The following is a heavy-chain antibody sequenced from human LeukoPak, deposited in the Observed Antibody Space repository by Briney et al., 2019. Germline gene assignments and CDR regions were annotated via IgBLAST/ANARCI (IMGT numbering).Heavy chain of an antibody. D-gene: IGHD2-15*01. CDR1: GGSFSGYY. CDR2: ISHSGST. Sequence: SETLSLTCAVYGGSFSGYYWSWIRQPPGKGLEWIGEISHSGSTNYNPSLKSRVTISVDTSKNQFSLKLSSVTAADTAVYYCARRRVRITVVAATRPRPYRDWFDPWGQGTLVTVSS. CDR3: ARRRVRITVVAATRPRPYRDWFDP. V-gene: IGHV4-34*01. J-gene: IGHJ5*02.